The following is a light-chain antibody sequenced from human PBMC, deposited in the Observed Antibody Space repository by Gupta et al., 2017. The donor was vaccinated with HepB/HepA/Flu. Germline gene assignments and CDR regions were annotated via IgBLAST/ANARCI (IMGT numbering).Light chain of an antibody. Sequence: QSALTQPASVSGSPGQSFTISCTGTSSDVGGYNYVSWYQQHPGKAPKLMIYDVSNRPSGVSNRFSGSKSGNTASLTISGLQAEDEADYYCSSYTSSSTSYVFGTGTKVTVL. CDR2: DVS. J-gene: IGLJ1*01. CDR3: SSYTSSSTSYV. CDR1: SSDVGGYNY. V-gene: IGLV2-14*01.